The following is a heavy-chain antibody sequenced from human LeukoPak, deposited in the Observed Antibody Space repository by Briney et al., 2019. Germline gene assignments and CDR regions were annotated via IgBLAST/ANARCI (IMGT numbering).Heavy chain of an antibody. J-gene: IGHJ3*02. Sequence: SETLSLTCAVYGGSFSGYYWSWIRQPPGKGLEWIGEINHSGSTNYNPSLKSRVTISVDTSKNQFSLKLSSVTAADTAVYYCAREENIAVASIDIWGQGTMVTVSS. D-gene: IGHD6-19*01. CDR3: AREENIAVASIDI. V-gene: IGHV4-34*01. CDR2: INHSGST. CDR1: GGSFSGYY.